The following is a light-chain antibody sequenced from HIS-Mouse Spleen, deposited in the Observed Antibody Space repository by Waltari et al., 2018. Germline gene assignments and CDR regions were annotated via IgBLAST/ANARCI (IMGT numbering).Light chain of an antibody. J-gene: IGLJ2*01. V-gene: IGLV3-1*01. CDR1: KLGDKY. CDR2: QDS. Sequence: SYELTQPPSVSVSPGQTASITCSGDKLGDKYACWYQQKPGQSPVLVIYQDSQRPSGIPERFSGSNSGNTATLTISGTQAMDEADYYCQAWDSSYSVFGGGTKLTVL. CDR3: QAWDSSYSV.